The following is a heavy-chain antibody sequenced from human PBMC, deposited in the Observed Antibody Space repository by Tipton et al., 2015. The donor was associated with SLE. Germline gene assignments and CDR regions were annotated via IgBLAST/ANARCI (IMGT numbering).Heavy chain of an antibody. CDR1: RGSFSGSY. CDR2: VYPGGHT. D-gene: IGHD2-2*01. J-gene: IGHJ4*02. Sequence: TLSLTCAVYRGSFSGSYWSWIRQSPGKGLEWIGEVYPGGHTNLNPSLKSRVTISVDTSKNQFSLKLKSVTAADSAVYYCARERYCSGASCYAPDYWGQGTLVTVSS. CDR3: ARERYCSGASCYAPDY. V-gene: IGHV4-34*01.